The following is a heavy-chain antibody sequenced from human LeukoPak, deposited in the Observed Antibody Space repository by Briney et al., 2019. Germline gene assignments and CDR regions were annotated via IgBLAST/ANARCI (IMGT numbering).Heavy chain of an antibody. CDR3: ARENTIFGVVYDY. V-gene: IGHV1-3*01. CDR2: INAGNGNT. Sequence: ASVTVSCKASGYTFTSYAMHWVRQAPGQRLEWMGWINAGNGNTKYSQKFQGRVTITRDTSASTAYMELSSLRSEDTAVYYCARENTIFGVVYDYWGQGTLVTVSS. D-gene: IGHD3-3*01. CDR1: GYTFTSYA. J-gene: IGHJ4*02.